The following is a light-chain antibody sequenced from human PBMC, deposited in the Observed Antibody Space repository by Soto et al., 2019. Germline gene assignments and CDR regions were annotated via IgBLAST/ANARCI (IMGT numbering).Light chain of an antibody. CDR1: SSDVGGYNF. Sequence: QSVLTQPASVSGSPGQSITISCTGTSSDVGGYNFVSWYQHHPGKAPKLIIYDVTNRPSGISNRFSGSKSGNTASLTISELQAEDEADYYCTSYTSCITYVFGTGTKVTVL. J-gene: IGLJ1*01. CDR2: DVT. CDR3: TSYTSCITYV. V-gene: IGLV2-14*03.